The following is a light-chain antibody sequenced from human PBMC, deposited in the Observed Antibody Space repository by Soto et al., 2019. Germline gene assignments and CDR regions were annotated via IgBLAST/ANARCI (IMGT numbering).Light chain of an antibody. J-gene: IGLJ1*01. CDR3: QSYDSSLSGYV. Sequence: SVLTQPPSVSGAPGQRVTISCTGSSSNIGAGYDVHWYQQLPGTAPKLLIYGNSNRPSGVPDRFSGSESGTSASLAITGLQAEDEADYYCQSYDSSLSGYVFGIGTKVTVL. CDR2: GNS. CDR1: SSNIGAGYD. V-gene: IGLV1-40*01.